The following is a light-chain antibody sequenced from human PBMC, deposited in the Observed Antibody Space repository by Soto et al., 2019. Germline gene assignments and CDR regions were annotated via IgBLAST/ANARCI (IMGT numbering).Light chain of an antibody. J-gene: IGLJ1*01. CDR2: DTT. V-gene: IGLV7-46*01. Sequence: QAVVTQEASLTGSPGGTVTLTCGSSTGAVTNGHYPYWFQQKPGQAPRTLIYDTTNRHSWTPARFSGSLLGGKAALTLSGAQPEDEAEYYCLLSYNGPYVFGTGTKVTVL. CDR3: LLSYNGPYV. CDR1: TGAVTNGHY.